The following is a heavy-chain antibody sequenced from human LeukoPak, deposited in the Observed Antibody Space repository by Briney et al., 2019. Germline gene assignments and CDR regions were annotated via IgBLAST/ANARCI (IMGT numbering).Heavy chain of an antibody. CDR3: ARVRIAAAGTVGY. CDR2: INHSGST. CDR1: GGSFSGYY. V-gene: IGHV4-34*01. D-gene: IGHD6-13*01. J-gene: IGHJ4*02. Sequence: SETLSLTCAVYGGSFSGYYWSWIRQPPGKGLEWIGEINHSGSTNYNPSLKSRVTISVDTSKNQFSLKLSSVTAADTAVYYCARVRIAAAGTVGYWGQGTLVTVSS.